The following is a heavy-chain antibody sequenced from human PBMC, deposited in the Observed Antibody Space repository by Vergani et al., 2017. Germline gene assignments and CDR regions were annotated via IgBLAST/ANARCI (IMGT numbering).Heavy chain of an antibody. CDR3: VKDRKGAVAGTDFDY. J-gene: IGHJ4*02. CDR2: ISSNGGST. V-gene: IGHV3-64D*06. D-gene: IGHD6-19*01. Sequence: EVQLVESGGGLVQPGGSLRLSCSASGFTFSSYAMHWVRQAPGKGLEYVSAISSNGGSTYYADSVKGRFTISRDNSKNTLYLQMSSLRAGDTAVYYCVKDRKGAVAGTDFDYWGQGTLVTVSS. CDR1: GFTFSSYA.